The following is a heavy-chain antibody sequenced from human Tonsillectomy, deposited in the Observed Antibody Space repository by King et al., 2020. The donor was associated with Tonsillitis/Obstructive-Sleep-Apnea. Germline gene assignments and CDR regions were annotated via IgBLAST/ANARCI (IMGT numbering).Heavy chain of an antibody. CDR3: ARDLSNLCSFDI. CDR1: GFTFSSYE. Sequence: VQLVESGGGLVQPGGSLRLSCAASGFTFSSYEMNWVRQAPGKGLEWVSYISSSGRTIYYADSVKGRFTISRDNAKNSLYLQMNSLRAEDTAVYYCARDLSNLCSFDIWGQGTMVTVSS. J-gene: IGHJ3*02. D-gene: IGHD3-16*02. V-gene: IGHV3-48*03. CDR2: ISSSGRTI.